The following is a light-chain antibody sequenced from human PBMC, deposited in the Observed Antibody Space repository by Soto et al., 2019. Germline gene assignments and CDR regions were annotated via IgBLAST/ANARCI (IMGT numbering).Light chain of an antibody. V-gene: IGLV1-47*01. CDR2: RND. J-gene: IGLJ2*01. Sequence: QLVLTQPPSASGTPGQRVIISCSGSTSNIANNYVYWYQQLPGTAPKLLIYRNDRRPSGVPDRFSGSKSVTSASLAISGLRSEDEADYYCAAWDDRLSGHVLFGGGTKLTVL. CDR3: AAWDDRLSGHVL. CDR1: TSNIANNY.